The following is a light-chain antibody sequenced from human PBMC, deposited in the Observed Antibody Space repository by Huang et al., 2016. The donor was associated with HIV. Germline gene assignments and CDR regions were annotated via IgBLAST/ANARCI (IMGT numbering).Light chain of an antibody. V-gene: IGKV3-15*01. CDR3: QQHNTWPRT. CDR2: AAS. J-gene: IGKJ1*01. Sequence: EIVMTQSPATLSVSPGERATLSCRASQSVGSNVAWYQQIRGQAPRLLLYAASTRASGIPARFSGSGSGTEFTLTVSSLQSEDFAVYYCQQHNTWPRTFGQGTRV. CDR1: QSVGSN.